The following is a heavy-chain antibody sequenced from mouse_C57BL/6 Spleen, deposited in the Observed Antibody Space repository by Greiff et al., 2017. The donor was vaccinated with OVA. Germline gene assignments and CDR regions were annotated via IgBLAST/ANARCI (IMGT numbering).Heavy chain of an antibody. CDR2: INPSNGGT. CDR1: GYTFTSYW. CDR3: ARWGIYYYGSRDYAMDY. Sequence: QVQLQQPGTELVKPGASVKLSCKASGYTFTSYWMHWVKQRPGQGLEWIGNINPSNGGTNYNEKFKSKATLTVDKSSSTAYMQLSSLTSEDSAVYYCARWGIYYYGSRDYAMDYWGQGTSVTVSS. D-gene: IGHD1-1*01. J-gene: IGHJ4*01. V-gene: IGHV1-53*01.